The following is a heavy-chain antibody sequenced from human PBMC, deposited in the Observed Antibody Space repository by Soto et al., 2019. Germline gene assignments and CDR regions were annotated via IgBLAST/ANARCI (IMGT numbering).Heavy chain of an antibody. V-gene: IGHV6-1*01. CDR2: TYYRSKWYI. CDR3: VRLVGNSRFDS. D-gene: IGHD5-18*01. Sequence: QVQLQQSGPGLVKTSQTLSLTCAISGASVSSNDATWDWIRQSPSRGLEWLGRTYYRSKWYIDYADSVKSRITINPDPFNNQHSLQLKSVTPDDTAVYDCVRLVGNSRFDSWGQGTLVTASS. CDR1: GASVSSNDAT. J-gene: IGHJ5*01.